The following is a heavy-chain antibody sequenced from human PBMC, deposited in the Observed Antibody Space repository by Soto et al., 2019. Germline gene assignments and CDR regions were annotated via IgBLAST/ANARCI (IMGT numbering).Heavy chain of an antibody. D-gene: IGHD2-15*01. CDR2: INSDGSVS. Sequence: EVQLVESGGGLVQPGGSLRLSCAASGFTFSNYWMYWVRQAPGKGLVWVSRINSDGSVSSYAASVKGRLTISRDNVKNTLYLQMDSLITADTAVYYCATGDCVGGTCYSLAGSFYYYMDVWGKGTTVTVFS. CDR1: GFTFSNYW. V-gene: IGHV3-74*01. CDR3: ATGDCVGGTCYSLAGSFYYYMDV. J-gene: IGHJ6*03.